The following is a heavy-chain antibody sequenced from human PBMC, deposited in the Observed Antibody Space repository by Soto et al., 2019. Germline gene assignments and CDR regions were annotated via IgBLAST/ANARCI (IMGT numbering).Heavy chain of an antibody. V-gene: IGHV4-4*07. J-gene: IGHJ6*02. D-gene: IGHD3-10*01. CDR3: AREIMRVTMVRGVIFTEENHYYYYGMDV. Sequence: QVQLQESGPGLVKPSETLSLTCTVSGGSISSYYWSWIRQPAGKGLEWIGRIYTSGSTNYNPSLKSRVTMSVDTSKNQVSLKLSSVTAADTAVYYCAREIMRVTMVRGVIFTEENHYYYYGMDVWGQGTTVTVSS. CDR1: GGSISSYY. CDR2: IYTSGST.